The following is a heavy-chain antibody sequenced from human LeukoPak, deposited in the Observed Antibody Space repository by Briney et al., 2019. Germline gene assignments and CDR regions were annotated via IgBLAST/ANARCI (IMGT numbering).Heavy chain of an antibody. CDR1: GFTVSSNY. J-gene: IGHJ4*02. CDR2: IYSGGST. D-gene: IGHD6-13*01. V-gene: IGHV3-53*01. CDR3: ARGNLYSSSWYVLDY. Sequence: GGSLRLSCAASGFTVSSNYMSWVRQAPGKGLEWVSVIYSGGSTYYADSVKGRFTISRDNSKNTLYLQMNSQRAEDTAVYYCARGNLYSSSWYVLDYWGQGTLVTVSS.